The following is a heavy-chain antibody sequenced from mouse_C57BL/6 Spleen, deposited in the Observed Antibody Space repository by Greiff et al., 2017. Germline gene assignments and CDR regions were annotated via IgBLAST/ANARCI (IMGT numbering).Heavy chain of an antibody. CDR1: GYTFTSYW. V-gene: IGHV1-55*01. CDR3: ARDGYYAGRRNYCDY. D-gene: IGHD1-1*01. CDR2: IYPGSGST. Sequence: VQLQQPGAELVKPGASVKMSCKASGYTFTSYWITWVKQRPGQGLEWIGDIYPGSGSTNYNEKFKSKATLTVDTSSTTAYMPLSSLTSEYSSFYYGARDGYYAGRRNYCDYWGQGTTLTVSS. J-gene: IGHJ2*01.